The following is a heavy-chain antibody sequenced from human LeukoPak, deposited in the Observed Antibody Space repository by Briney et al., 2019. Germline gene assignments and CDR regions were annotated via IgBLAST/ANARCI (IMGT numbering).Heavy chain of an antibody. CDR2: FSGSGGSI. J-gene: IGHJ4*02. Sequence: GRTLRLSCAASGXTFSSHAMSWVRQAPGKGLECVLTFSGSGGSIYYADSVKGRFTISRDNSKNTLYLQMNSLRAEDTAVYYCAKAPNIAVAGTPYFFDYWGQGTLVTVSS. CDR3: AKAPNIAVAGTPYFFDY. V-gene: IGHV3-23*01. D-gene: IGHD6-19*01. CDR1: GXTFSSHA.